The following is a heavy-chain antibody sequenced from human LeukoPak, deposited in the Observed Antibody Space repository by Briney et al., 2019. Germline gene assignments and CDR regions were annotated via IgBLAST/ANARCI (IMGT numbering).Heavy chain of an antibody. J-gene: IGHJ3*02. CDR2: IYYSGST. Sequence: SETLSLTCTVSGGSISSYYWSWIRQPPGKGLEWIGYIYYSGSTNYNPSLKSRVTISGDTSKNQFSLKLSSVTAADTAVYYCARDHETGGLDYYDSSAPYAFDIWGQGTMVTVSS. CDR1: GGSISSYY. D-gene: IGHD3-22*01. V-gene: IGHV4-59*01. CDR3: ARDHETGGLDYYDSSAPYAFDI.